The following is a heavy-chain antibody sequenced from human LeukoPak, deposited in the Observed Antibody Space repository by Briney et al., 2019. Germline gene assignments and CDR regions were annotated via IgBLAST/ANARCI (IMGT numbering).Heavy chain of an antibody. CDR2: IYYSGST. Sequence: SETLSLTCSVSGGSISSGGYWWTWIRQHPVKGLEWLGYIYYSGSTSYNPSLKSRVTISVDTSKNQFSLKLNSVTAANTAVYYCARDRHDSSGIHTLDYWGQGTLVTVSS. CDR3: ARDRHDSSGIHTLDY. D-gene: IGHD3-22*01. V-gene: IGHV4-31*03. CDR1: GGSISSGGYW. J-gene: IGHJ4*02.